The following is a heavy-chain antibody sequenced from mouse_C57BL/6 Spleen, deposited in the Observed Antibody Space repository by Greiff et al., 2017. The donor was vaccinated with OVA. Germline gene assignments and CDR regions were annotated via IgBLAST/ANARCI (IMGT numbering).Heavy chain of an antibody. CDR3: ARGGVYYIDMDY. D-gene: IGHD2-1*01. Sequence: DVQLVESGGGLVKPGGSLKLSCAASGFTFSDYGMHWVRQAPEKGLEWVAYISSCSSTIYYADTVKGRFTISRDNAKNTLFLQMTSLRSEDTAMYYCARGGVYYIDMDYWGQGTSVTVSS. CDR2: ISSCSSTI. V-gene: IGHV5-17*01. CDR1: GFTFSDYG. J-gene: IGHJ4*01.